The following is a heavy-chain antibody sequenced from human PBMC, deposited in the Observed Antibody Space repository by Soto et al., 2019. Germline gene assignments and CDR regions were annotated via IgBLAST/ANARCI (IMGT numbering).Heavy chain of an antibody. D-gene: IGHD3-3*01. CDR3: ARDRVEWLLSVGMDV. Sequence: PSETLSLTCIVSGGSISSGDYYWSWIRQPPGKGLGWVGYLFYSGSTYYNPSLQSRVTISVDTSKNRFPLKLSSVTAADTAVYYCARDRVEWLLSVGMDVWGQGTTVTVS. V-gene: IGHV4-30-4*01. CDR1: GGSISSGDYY. J-gene: IGHJ6*02. CDR2: LFYSGST.